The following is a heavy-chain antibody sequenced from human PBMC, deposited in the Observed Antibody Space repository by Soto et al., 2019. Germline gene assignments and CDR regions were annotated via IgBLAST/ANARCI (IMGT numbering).Heavy chain of an antibody. CDR3: IADRLSLRPFYSDSSESNWFNP. V-gene: IGHV3-15*01. CDR1: QLTFIKAW. D-gene: IGHD3-22*01. Sequence: SGGSLRLSCAASQLTFIKAWMTWVRQAPGKGLEWVGRIKRKSDGGTTDYAAPVKGRFTILRDDSRSTLYLQMNSLKTEDTAMYYCIADRLSLRPFYSDSSESNWFNPWGQGTLVTVSS. CDR2: IKRKSDGGTT. J-gene: IGHJ5*02.